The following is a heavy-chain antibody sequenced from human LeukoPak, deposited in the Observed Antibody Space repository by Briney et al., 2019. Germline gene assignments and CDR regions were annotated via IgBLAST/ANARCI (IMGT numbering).Heavy chain of an antibody. V-gene: IGHV4-34*01. CDR2: INQSGSI. Sequence: SETLSLTCAGQGGSFNGYYRNWIRQAPGKGLEWIGEINQSGSINYNPSLKSRVTMSVDTSKNQFSLNLISLTAADTAVYYRARRSEYSSSSGVNYWGQGTLVTVSS. CDR3: ARRSEYSSSSGVNY. CDR1: GGSFNGYY. D-gene: IGHD6-6*01. J-gene: IGHJ4*02.